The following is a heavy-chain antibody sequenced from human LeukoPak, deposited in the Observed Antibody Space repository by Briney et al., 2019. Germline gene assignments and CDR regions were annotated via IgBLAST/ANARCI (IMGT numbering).Heavy chain of an antibody. CDR1: GFSFRSYG. V-gene: IGHV3-30*18. D-gene: IGHD3-22*01. CDR3: AKDGIRYYYDSSGYYGDY. J-gene: IGHJ4*02. CDR2: ISYEGSNE. Sequence: PGGSLRLPCAASGFSFRSYGMHWVRQAPGKGLEWVAVISYEGSNEYYADSVKGRFTISRDNSKNTLYLQMTSLRAEDTAVYYCAKDGIRYYYDSSGYYGDYWGQGTLVTVSS.